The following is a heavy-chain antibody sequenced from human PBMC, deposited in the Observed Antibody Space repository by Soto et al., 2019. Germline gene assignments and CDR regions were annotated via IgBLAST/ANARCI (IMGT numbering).Heavy chain of an antibody. J-gene: IGHJ4*02. Sequence: EVHLVESGGGLIQPGGSLRLSCAASGFSVSSSYLSWVRQAPGKGLEWVSIIYADGTTYYADAVKGRFTISRNDSKNTLYLQMNSRRVEATAVYYCARDSISFGPGVNDYWGQGTLVSVS. CDR2: IYADGTT. V-gene: IGHV3-53*01. CDR3: ARDSISFGPGVNDY. D-gene: IGHD5-18*01. CDR1: GFSVSSSY.